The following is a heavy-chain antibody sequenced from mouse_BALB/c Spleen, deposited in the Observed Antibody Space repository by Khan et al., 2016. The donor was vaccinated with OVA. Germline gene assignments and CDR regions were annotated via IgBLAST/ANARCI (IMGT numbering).Heavy chain of an antibody. CDR2: ISYSGST. CDR3: ARTARIKY. CDR1: GYSITSGYG. V-gene: IGHV3-2*02. D-gene: IGHD1-2*01. J-gene: IGHJ2*01. Sequence: DVKLQESGPGLVKPSQSLSLTCTVTGYSITSGYGWNWLRQFPGNKLEWMGYISYSGSTNYNPSLKSRISITRDKSKNQFFLQLNSVTTEDTATYYCARTARIKYWGQGTTLTVSS.